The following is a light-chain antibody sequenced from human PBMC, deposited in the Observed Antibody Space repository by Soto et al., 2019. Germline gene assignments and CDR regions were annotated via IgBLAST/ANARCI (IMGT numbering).Light chain of an antibody. CDR1: SSDVGGYDF. J-gene: IGLJ1*01. V-gene: IGLV2-14*01. CDR3: SSYSPTDTLYV. CDR2: DVY. Sequence: QSALTQPASVSGSPGQSITISCTGGSSDVGGYDFVSWYQQYPGKAPKLMIYDVYNRPLGVSDRFSGSRAGNTASLTISGLQAEDEAHYYCSSYSPTDTLYVFGTGTKVT.